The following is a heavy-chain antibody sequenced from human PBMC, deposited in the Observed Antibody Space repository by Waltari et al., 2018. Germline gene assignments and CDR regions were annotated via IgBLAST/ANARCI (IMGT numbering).Heavy chain of an antibody. Sequence: EVQLVESGGGLVQPGGSLRLSCAAAGFTFSSYWMHWVRQAPGKGLVWDSRINSDGSSTSYADSVKGRFTISRDNAKNTLYLQMNSLRAEDTAVYYCARDPGYGVVHAFDIWGQGTMVTVSS. J-gene: IGHJ3*02. CDR3: ARDPGYGVVHAFDI. D-gene: IGHD3-3*01. CDR2: INSDGSST. V-gene: IGHV3-74*01. CDR1: GFTFSSYW.